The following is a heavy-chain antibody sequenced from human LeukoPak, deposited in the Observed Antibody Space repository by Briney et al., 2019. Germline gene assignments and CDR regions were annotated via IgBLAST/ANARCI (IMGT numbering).Heavy chain of an antibody. CDR2: ISYDGSNK. V-gene: IGHV3-30-3*01. J-gene: IGHJ5*02. CDR3: AKGGGYGDYVNWFDP. CDR1: RFTFSSYA. D-gene: IGHD4-17*01. Sequence: GRSLRLSCAASRFTFSSYAMHWVRQAPGKGLEWVAVISYDGSNKYYADSVKGRFTISRDNSKNTLYLQMNSLRAEDTAVYYCAKGGGYGDYVNWFDPWGQGTLVTVSS.